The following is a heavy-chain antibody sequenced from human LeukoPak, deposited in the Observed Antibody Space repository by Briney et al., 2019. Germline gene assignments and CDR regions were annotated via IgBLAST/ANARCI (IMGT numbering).Heavy chain of an antibody. CDR1: GDSLNSYY. V-gene: IGHV4-59*08. J-gene: IGHJ4*02. CDR3: ARQDYDTSGPPEYYFDY. CDR2: IYYSGST. Sequence: SETLSLTCAVSGDSLNSYYWSWIRQPPGKGLEWIGYIYYSGSTNYNPSLKSRVTISVGTSKNQFSLKLSSVTAADTAVYYCARQDYDTSGPPEYYFDYWGQGTLVTVSS. D-gene: IGHD3-22*01.